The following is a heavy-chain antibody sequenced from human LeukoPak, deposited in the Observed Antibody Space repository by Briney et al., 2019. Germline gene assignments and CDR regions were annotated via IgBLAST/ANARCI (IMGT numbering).Heavy chain of an antibody. Sequence: PETLSLTCAVYGGSFSGYYWSWIRQPPGKGLEWIGEINHSGSTNYNPSLKSRVTISVDTSKNQFSLKLSSVTAADTAVYYCARIEAGYDYGDYFFDYWGQGTLVTVSS. V-gene: IGHV4-34*01. J-gene: IGHJ4*02. D-gene: IGHD4-17*01. CDR1: GGSFSGYY. CDR3: ARIEAGYDYGDYFFDY. CDR2: INHSGST.